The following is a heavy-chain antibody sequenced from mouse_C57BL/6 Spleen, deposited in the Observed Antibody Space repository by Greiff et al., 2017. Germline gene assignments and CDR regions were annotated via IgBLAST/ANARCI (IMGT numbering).Heavy chain of an antibody. CDR2: INPSNGGT. CDR1: GYTFTSYW. CDR3: ARGSSPYFDY. D-gene: IGHD1-1*01. Sequence: VQLQQPGTELVKPGASVKLSCKASGYTFTSYWMHWVKQRPGQGLEWIGNINPSNGGTNYNGKFKGKATLTADKSSSTAYMQLSSLTSEDSAVYFCARGSSPYFDYWGQGTTLTVSS. J-gene: IGHJ2*01. V-gene: IGHV1-53*01.